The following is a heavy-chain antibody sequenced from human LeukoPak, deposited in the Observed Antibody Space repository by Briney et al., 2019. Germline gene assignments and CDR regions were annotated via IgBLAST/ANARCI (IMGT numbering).Heavy chain of an antibody. V-gene: IGHV3-30*18. CDR2: ISYDGSNK. CDR3: AKTLWGPRSCPDY. CDR1: GFTFSSYG. J-gene: IGHJ4*02. D-gene: IGHD3-16*01. Sequence: GGSLRLSCAASGFTFSSYGMHWVRQAPGKGLEWVAVISYDGSNKYYADSVKGRFAISRDNSKNTLYLQMNSLRAEDTAVYYCAKTLWGPRSCPDYWGQGTLVTVSS.